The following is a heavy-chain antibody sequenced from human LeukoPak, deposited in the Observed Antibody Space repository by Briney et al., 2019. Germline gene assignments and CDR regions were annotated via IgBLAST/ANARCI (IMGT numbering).Heavy chain of an antibody. V-gene: IGHV1-69*13. CDR1: GYTFTSYD. J-gene: IGHJ3*02. CDR2: IIPIFGTA. CDR3: ARDSIAVAGTSQRAFDI. Sequence: SVKVSCKASGYTFTSYDISWVRQAPGQGLEWMGGIIPIFGTANYAQKFQGRVTITADESTSTAYMELSSLRSEDTAVYYCARDSIAVAGTSQRAFDIWGQGTMVTVSS. D-gene: IGHD6-19*01.